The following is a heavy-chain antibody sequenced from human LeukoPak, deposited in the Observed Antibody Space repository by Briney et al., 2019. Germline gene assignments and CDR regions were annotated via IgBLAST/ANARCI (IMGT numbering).Heavy chain of an antibody. V-gene: IGHV1-2*02. Sequence: ASVKVSCKASGYTSTGYYMHWVRQAPGQGLEWLGWINPNSGGTNYAQKFQGRVTMTRDTSISTAYMELSRLRSDDTAVYYCARKRQLSGYYSQFDYWGQGTLVTVSS. J-gene: IGHJ4*02. CDR3: ARKRQLSGYYSQFDY. D-gene: IGHD3-3*01. CDR1: GYTSTGYY. CDR2: INPNSGGT.